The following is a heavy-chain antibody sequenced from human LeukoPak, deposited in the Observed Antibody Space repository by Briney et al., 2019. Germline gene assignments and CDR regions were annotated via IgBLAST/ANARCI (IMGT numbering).Heavy chain of an antibody. Sequence: GGSLRLSCEPSGFPFSSYWMLWVRQAPGKGLVWASRISGDGTIKTYADFVRGRFIVSRDNTKNILYLQMNSLKVEDTATYFCSRSQFDYWGQGVLVTVSS. CDR1: GFPFSSYW. V-gene: IGHV3-74*03. CDR2: ISGDGTIK. J-gene: IGHJ4*02. CDR3: SRSQFDY.